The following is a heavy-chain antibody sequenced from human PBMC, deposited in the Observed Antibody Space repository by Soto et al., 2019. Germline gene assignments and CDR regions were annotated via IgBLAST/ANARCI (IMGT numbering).Heavy chain of an antibody. CDR1: GLTFSYYY. V-gene: IGHV3-11*06. Sequence: PGGSLRLSCGASGLTFSYYYMTLIRQAPGKGPEWVSYISDTATSTNYADSLKGRFTTSSDNPQNSLYLQMNSLRVDDSALYSCARGQNHPSYWGQGTLVTVSS. CDR2: ISDTATST. J-gene: IGHJ4*02. CDR3: ARGQNHPSY.